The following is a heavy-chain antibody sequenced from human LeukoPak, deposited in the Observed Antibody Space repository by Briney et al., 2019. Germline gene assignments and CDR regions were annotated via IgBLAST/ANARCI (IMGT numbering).Heavy chain of an antibody. V-gene: IGHV3-30-3*01. CDR3: AREGPHGDYAVYFDH. D-gene: IGHD4-17*01. Sequence: GRSLRLSCAASGFTFSSYAMHWVRQAPGKGLEWVAVISYDGSNKCYADSVKGRFTISRDNSKNTLYLQMNSLRAEDTAVYYCAREGPHGDYAVYFDHWGQGTLVTVSS. CDR1: GFTFSSYA. J-gene: IGHJ4*02. CDR2: ISYDGSNK.